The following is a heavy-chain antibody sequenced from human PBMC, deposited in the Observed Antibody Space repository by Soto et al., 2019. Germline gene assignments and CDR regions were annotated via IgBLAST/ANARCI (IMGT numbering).Heavy chain of an antibody. Sequence: SVKVSCKASGGTFSSYAISWVRQAPVQGLEWMGGIIPIFGTANYAQKFQGRVTITADESTSTAYMELSSLRSEDTAVYYCARAPYYYDSSGYYFDYWGQGTLVTVSS. CDR1: GGTFSSYA. J-gene: IGHJ4*02. CDR3: ARAPYYYDSSGYYFDY. CDR2: IIPIFGTA. D-gene: IGHD3-22*01. V-gene: IGHV1-69*01.